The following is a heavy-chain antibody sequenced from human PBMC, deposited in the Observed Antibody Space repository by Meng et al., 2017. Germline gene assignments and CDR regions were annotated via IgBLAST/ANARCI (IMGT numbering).Heavy chain of an antibody. CDR3: ARGPNRWTGFDY. CDR2: MNPNSGNT. V-gene: IGHV1-8*02. D-gene: IGHD3/OR15-3a*01. J-gene: IGHJ4*02. Sequence: VQSASGFEKPGASVKVSCKASGYTFNSYAMNWVRQSPGRGLEWMGWMNPNSGNTGYAQKFQGRVTMTRNTSISTAYMELSSLRSEDTAVYYCARGPNRWTGFDYWGQGTLVTVSS. CDR1: GYTFNSYA.